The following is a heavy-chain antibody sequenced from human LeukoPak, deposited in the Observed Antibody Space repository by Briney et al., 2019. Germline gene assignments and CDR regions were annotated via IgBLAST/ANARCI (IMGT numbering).Heavy chain of an antibody. D-gene: IGHD1-26*01. CDR3: ARAGDSGNLG. CDR2: INPNSGGT. CDR1: GYTFTGYY. V-gene: IGHV1-2*02. J-gene: IGHJ4*02. Sequence: ASVTVSFKASGYTFTGYYMHWVRQAPGQGLEWMGWINPNSGGTNYAQDFHGRGTMTRDTAISTAYMELSRLRSDYTAVYYCARAGDSGNLGWGQGTLVTVSS.